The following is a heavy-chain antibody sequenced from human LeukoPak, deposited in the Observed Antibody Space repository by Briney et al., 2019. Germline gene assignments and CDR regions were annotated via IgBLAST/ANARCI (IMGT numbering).Heavy chain of an antibody. CDR1: GFTFSSYT. Sequence: GGSLRLSCSASGFTFSSYTMHWVRQAPGKGLEWVAVISYDGSNKYYADSVKGRFTISRDNSENTLYLQMNSLRAEDTAVYYCARVKGSSTFDYWGQGTLVTVSS. J-gene: IGHJ4*02. D-gene: IGHD2-2*01. V-gene: IGHV3-30-3*01. CDR2: ISYDGSNK. CDR3: ARVKGSSTFDY.